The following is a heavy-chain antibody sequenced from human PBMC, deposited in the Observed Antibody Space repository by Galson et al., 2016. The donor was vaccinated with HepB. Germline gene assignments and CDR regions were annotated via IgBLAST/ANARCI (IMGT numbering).Heavy chain of an antibody. V-gene: IGHV3-48*01. CDR3: ARANYYAMDV. CDR2: IGSTTSPI. Sequence: SLRLSCAASGFTFTTFSMSWVRQSPGRGLEWVSFIGSTTSPIYYADSVKGRFTISRDNSKNTMYLQMDSLRAEDTAVYYCARANYYAMDVWGQGTTVTVSS. CDR1: GFTFTTFS. J-gene: IGHJ6*02.